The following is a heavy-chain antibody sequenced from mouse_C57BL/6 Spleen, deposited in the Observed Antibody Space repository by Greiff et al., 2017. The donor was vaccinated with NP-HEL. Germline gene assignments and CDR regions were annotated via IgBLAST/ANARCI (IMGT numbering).Heavy chain of an antibody. V-gene: IGHV14-3*01. Sequence: EVMLVESVAELVRPGASVKLSCTASGFNIKNTYMHWVKQRPEQGLEWIGRIDPANGNTKYAPKFQGKATITADTSSNTAYLQLSSLTSEDTAIYYCARERGLDYYAMDYWGQGTSVTVSS. D-gene: IGHD3-3*01. J-gene: IGHJ4*01. CDR1: GFNIKNTY. CDR2: IDPANGNT. CDR3: ARERGLDYYAMDY.